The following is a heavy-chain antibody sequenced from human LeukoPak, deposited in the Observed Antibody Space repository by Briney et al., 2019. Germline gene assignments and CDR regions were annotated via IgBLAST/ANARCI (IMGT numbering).Heavy chain of an antibody. J-gene: IGHJ4*02. D-gene: IGHD1-1*01. CDR1: GFTFSSYG. Sequence: GGSLRLSCAASGFTFSSYGMSWVRQAPGKRLEWVANIKQDGSEKYYVDSVKGRFTISRDNAKNSLYLQMNSLRAEDTAVYYCARFLTTDYWGQGTLVTVSS. V-gene: IGHV3-7*01. CDR3: ARFLTTDY. CDR2: IKQDGSEK.